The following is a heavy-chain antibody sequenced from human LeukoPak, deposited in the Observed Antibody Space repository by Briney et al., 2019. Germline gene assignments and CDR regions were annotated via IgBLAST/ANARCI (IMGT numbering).Heavy chain of an antibody. CDR3: ARSSDYGSGSYYPSNLYYYYYYYMDV. Sequence: GASVTVSCKTSNYTFTNYGITWVRQAPGQGPEWLGWISTYNDNTYYAQKFQGRVTITADKSTSTAYMELSSLRSEDTAVYYCARSSDYGSGSYYPSNLYYYYYYYMDVWGKGTTVTVSS. D-gene: IGHD3-10*01. J-gene: IGHJ6*03. CDR1: NYTFTNYG. V-gene: IGHV1-18*01. CDR2: ISTYNDNT.